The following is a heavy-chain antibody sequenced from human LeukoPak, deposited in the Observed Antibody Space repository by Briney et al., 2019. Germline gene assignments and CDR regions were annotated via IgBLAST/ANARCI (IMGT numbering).Heavy chain of an antibody. V-gene: IGHV3-74*01. CDR2: INSDGRST. J-gene: IGHJ4*02. CDR3: ARHSSGYYHYDY. D-gene: IGHD3-22*01. Sequence: GGSLRLSCAASGFTFSSYWMHWVRQAPGKGLVGVSRINSDGRSTSYADSVKGRFTISRDNSKNTLHLQMNSLRAEDTAVYYCARHSSGYYHYDYWGPGTPVTVAS. CDR1: GFTFSSYW.